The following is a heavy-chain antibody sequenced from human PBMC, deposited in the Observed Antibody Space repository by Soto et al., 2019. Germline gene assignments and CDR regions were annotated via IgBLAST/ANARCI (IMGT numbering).Heavy chain of an antibody. Sequence: QITLKESGPTLVKPTQTLTLTCTFSGFSLSTSGVGVGWIRQPPGKALEWLALIYWNDDKRYSPTLKSRLTITKETAQHQLVLTMTNMDPVDTATYYCAHRPGTGTTRNWFDPWGQGTLVTVSS. D-gene: IGHD1-7*01. CDR2: IYWNDDK. J-gene: IGHJ5*02. CDR3: AHRPGTGTTRNWFDP. CDR1: GFSLSTSGVG. V-gene: IGHV2-5*01.